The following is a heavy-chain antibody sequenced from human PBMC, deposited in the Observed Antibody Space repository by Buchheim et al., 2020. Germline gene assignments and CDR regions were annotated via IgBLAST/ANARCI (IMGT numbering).Heavy chain of an antibody. V-gene: IGHV1-2*02. Sequence: QVQLVQSGAEVKKPGASVKVSCKASGYTFTGYYIHWVRQAPGQGLEWMGWVNPNTGGTNYAPKFQGRVSMTSDTSISTAYMELSGLRSDDTAVYYCARDGYNYGYGDYWGQGTL. J-gene: IGHJ4*02. CDR2: VNPNTGGT. CDR1: GYTFTGYY. D-gene: IGHD5-18*01. CDR3: ARDGYNYGYGDY.